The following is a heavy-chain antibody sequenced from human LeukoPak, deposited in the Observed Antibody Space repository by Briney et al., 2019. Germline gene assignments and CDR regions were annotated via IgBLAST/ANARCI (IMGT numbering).Heavy chain of an antibody. CDR1: GGSISTYY. Sequence: SETLSLTCTVSGGSISTYYWSWIRQPPGKGLEWIGYIYYSGSTIYNPSLETRVTISLDTSKNQFSLKLRSVTTADTAVYYCARSQAGIAVSGTGYLDSWGQGILVTVSS. J-gene: IGHJ4*02. V-gene: IGHV4-59*01. CDR3: ARSQAGIAVSGTGYLDS. D-gene: IGHD6-19*01. CDR2: IYYSGST.